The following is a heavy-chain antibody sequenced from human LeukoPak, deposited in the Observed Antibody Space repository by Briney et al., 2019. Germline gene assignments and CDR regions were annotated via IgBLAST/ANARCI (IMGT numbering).Heavy chain of an antibody. CDR2: IYYSGST. V-gene: IGHV4-39*01. D-gene: IGHD3-22*01. CDR3: ARAPSLYDSNGYSLDY. J-gene: IGHJ4*02. CDR1: GGSISSSIYY. Sequence: PSETLSLTCTVSGGSISSSIYYWGWIRQPPGKGLEWIGNIYYSGSTYYNPSLKSRVTISVDTSKNQFSLKLTSVTAADTAVYYCARAPSLYDSNGYSLDYWGQGTLVTVSS.